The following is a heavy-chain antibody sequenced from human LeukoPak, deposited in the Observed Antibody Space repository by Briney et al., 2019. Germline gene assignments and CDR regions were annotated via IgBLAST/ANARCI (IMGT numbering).Heavy chain of an antibody. CDR2: ISSSSSYI. Sequence: GGSLGLSCAASGFTFSSYSMNWVRQAPGKGLEWVSSISSSSSYIYYADSVKGRFTISRDNAKNSLYLQMNSLTAEDTAIYSCARPRLEYCSGGSCFDAFDIWGQGTMVTVSS. CDR1: GFTFSSYS. V-gene: IGHV3-21*04. D-gene: IGHD2-15*01. J-gene: IGHJ3*02. CDR3: ARPRLEYCSGGSCFDAFDI.